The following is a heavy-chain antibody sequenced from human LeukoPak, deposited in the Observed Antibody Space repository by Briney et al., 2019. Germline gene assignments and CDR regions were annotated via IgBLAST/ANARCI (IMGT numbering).Heavy chain of an antibody. CDR2: IRYDGSNK. Sequence: AGGSLRLSCAASGFTFSSYAMSWVRQAPGKGLEWVAFIRYDGSNKYYADSVKGRFTISRDNSKNTLYLQMNSLRAEDTAVYYCAKDLYYYDSSGYLGYWGQGTLVTVSS. CDR3: AKDLYYYDSSGYLGY. J-gene: IGHJ4*02. V-gene: IGHV3-30*02. CDR1: GFTFSSYA. D-gene: IGHD3-22*01.